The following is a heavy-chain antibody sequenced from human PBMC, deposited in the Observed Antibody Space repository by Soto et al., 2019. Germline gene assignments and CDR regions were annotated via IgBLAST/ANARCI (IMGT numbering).Heavy chain of an antibody. J-gene: IGHJ5*02. CDR3: ARSNYDFWSGYSHLGWFDP. D-gene: IGHD3-3*01. Sequence: SGPTLVNPTQTLTLTCTFSGFSLSTSGVGVGWIRQPPGKALECLALIYWNHDERYSPSLKSRLTITKDTSKNQVVLTMTNMDPVDTATYYCARSNYDFWSGYSHLGWFDPWGQGTLVTVS. V-gene: IGHV2-5*01. CDR1: GFSLSTSGVG. CDR2: IYWNHDE.